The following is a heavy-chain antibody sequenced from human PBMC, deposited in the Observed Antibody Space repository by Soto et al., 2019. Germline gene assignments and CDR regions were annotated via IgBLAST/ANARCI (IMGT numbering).Heavy chain of an antibody. V-gene: IGHV4-34*01. CDR3: ARGLRLAEYYFDY. CDR1: GGSFSGYY. Sequence: QVQLQQWGAGLLKPSETLSLTCAVYGGSFSGYYWSWIRQPPGKGLEWIGEINHSGSTNYNPSLKGRVTISVDTSKNQFSLKLSSVTAADTAVYYCARGLRLAEYYFDYWGQGTLVTVSS. CDR2: INHSGST. D-gene: IGHD3-3*02. J-gene: IGHJ4*02.